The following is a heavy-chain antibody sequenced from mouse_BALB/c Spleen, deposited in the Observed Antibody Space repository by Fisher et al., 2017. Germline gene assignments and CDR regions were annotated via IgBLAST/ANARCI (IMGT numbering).Heavy chain of an antibody. V-gene: IGHV1-64*01. D-gene: IGHD1-2*01. CDR3: ARRDYGSFYAMDY. J-gene: IGHJ4*01. Sequence: KFKGKATLTVDKSSSTAYMQLSSLTSEDSAVYYCARRDYGSFYAMDYWGQGTSVTVSS.